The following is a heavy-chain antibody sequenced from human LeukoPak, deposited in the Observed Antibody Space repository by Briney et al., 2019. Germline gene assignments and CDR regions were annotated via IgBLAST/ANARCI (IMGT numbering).Heavy chain of an antibody. J-gene: IGHJ4*02. V-gene: IGHV3-30*02. CDR3: AKDLYPFGVVTTPDY. D-gene: IGHD3-3*01. CDR2: IRYDGSNK. CDR1: GFTFSSYG. Sequence: GGSLRLSCAASGFTFSSYGMHWVRQAPGKGLEWVAFIRYDGSNKYYADSVKGRFTISRDNSKNTLYLQMNSLRAEDTAVYYCAKDLYPFGVVTTPDYWGQGTLVTVSS.